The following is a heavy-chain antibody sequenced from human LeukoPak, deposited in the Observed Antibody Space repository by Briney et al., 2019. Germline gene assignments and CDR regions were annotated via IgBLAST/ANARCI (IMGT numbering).Heavy chain of an antibody. CDR1: GFTFSGFW. CDR2: ISYDGSNK. J-gene: IGHJ4*02. D-gene: IGHD4-17*01. V-gene: IGHV3-30-3*01. CDR3: ARGTAGLDY. Sequence: PGGSLRLSCVVSGFTFSGFWMSWSRQAPGKGLEWVAVISYDGSNKYYADSVKGRFTISRDNSKNTLYLQMNSLRAEDTAVYYCARGTAGLDYWGQGTLVTVSS.